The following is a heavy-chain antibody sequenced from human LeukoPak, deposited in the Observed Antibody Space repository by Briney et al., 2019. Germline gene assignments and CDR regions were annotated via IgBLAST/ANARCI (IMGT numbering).Heavy chain of an antibody. Sequence: SQTLSLTCAISGDSVSSNSAAWNWIRQSPSRGLEWLGRTYYRSKRYNDYAVSVKSRITINPDTSKNQFSLQLNSVTPEDTAVYYCARDLSPYCSSTSCYSDAFDIWGQGTMVTVSS. J-gene: IGHJ3*02. CDR2: TYYRSKRYN. CDR3: ARDLSPYCSSTSCYSDAFDI. CDR1: GDSVSSNSAA. V-gene: IGHV6-1*01. D-gene: IGHD2-2*01.